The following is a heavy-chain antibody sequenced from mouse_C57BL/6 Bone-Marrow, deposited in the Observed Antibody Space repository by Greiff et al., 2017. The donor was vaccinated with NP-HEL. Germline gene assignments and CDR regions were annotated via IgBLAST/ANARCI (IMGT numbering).Heavy chain of an antibody. V-gene: IGHV1-19*01. CDR1: AYTFTDYY. J-gene: IGHJ1*03. Sequence: EVKLMESGPVLVKPGASVKMSCKASAYTFTDYYMNWVKQSHGKSLEWIGVINPYNGGTSYNQKFKGKATLTVDKSSSTAYMELNSLTSEDSAVYYCARLYDGLHWYFDVWGTGTTVTVSS. CDR2: INPYNGGT. CDR3: ARLYDGLHWYFDV. D-gene: IGHD2-3*01.